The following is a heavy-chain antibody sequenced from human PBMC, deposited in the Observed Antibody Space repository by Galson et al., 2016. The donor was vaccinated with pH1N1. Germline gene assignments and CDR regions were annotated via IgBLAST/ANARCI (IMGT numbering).Heavy chain of an antibody. Sequence: QSGAEVKKPGESLKISCTGSGYDFSNYWIGWVRQMPGKGLEWMGIIYPGDSDTRYSPSFQGQVTTSADKSIDTAFLQWNSLKASDTAMYYCARHRGGGGGDSYYFDYWGQGALVTVSS. CDR2: IYPGDSDT. CDR3: ARHRGGGGGDSYYFDY. CDR1: GYDFSNYW. V-gene: IGHV5-51*03. D-gene: IGHD2-21*02. J-gene: IGHJ4*02.